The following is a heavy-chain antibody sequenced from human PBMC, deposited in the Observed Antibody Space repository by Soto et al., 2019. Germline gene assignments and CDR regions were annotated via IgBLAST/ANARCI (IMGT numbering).Heavy chain of an antibody. D-gene: IGHD2-15*01. V-gene: IGHV4-61*01. CDR2: IYYSGST. CDR3: ASVRRGYCSGGSCSSIDY. Sequence: SETLSLTCTVSGGSVSSGSYYWSWIRQPPGKGLEWIGYIYYSGSTNYNPSLKSRVTISVDTSKNQFSLKLSSVTAADTAVYYCASVRRGYCSGGSCSSIDYWGQGTLVTVSS. J-gene: IGHJ4*02. CDR1: GGSVSSGSYY.